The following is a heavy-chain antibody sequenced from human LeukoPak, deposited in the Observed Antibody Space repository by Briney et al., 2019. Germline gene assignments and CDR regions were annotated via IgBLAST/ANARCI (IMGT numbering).Heavy chain of an antibody. D-gene: IGHD3-22*01. CDR1: GYTFTSYG. J-gene: IGHJ3*02. V-gene: IGHV1-18*01. CDR3: ARDRGYYYDSSGTEPYAFDI. CDR2: ISAYNGNT. Sequence: ASVKVSCKASGYTFTSYGISWVRQAPGQGLEWMGWISAYNGNTNYAQKLQGRVTMTTDTSTSTAYMGLRSLRSDDTAVYYCARDRGYYYDSSGTEPYAFDIWGQGTMVTVSS.